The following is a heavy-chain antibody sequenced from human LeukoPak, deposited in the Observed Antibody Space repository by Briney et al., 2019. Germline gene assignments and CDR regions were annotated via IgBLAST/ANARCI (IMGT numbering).Heavy chain of an antibody. V-gene: IGHV1-18*01. CDR2: ISAYNGNT. CDR3: ARDRCSSTSCYWPI. D-gene: IGHD2-2*01. CDR1: GYTFTSYG. J-gene: IGHJ3*02. Sequence: EASVKVSCKASGYTFTSYGISWVRQAPGQGLEWMGWISAYNGNTNYAQKLQGRVTMTTDTSTSTAYMELRSLRSDDTAVYYCARDRCSSTSCYWPIWGQGTMVTVSS.